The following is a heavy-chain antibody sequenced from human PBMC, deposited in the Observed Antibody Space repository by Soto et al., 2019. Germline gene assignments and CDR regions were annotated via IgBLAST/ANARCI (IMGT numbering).Heavy chain of an antibody. Sequence: ITLKESGPTLVKPTQTLTLTCTFSGLSLSTTGVGVGWIRQPPGKALEWLALIYWDDDKRYSPSLKSRLTITKDTSKNQVVLTMTNMDPVDTATYYCVQSRCGGDCLQSYSSHSYYGLDVW. CDR2: IYWDDDK. J-gene: IGHJ6*01. CDR1: GLSLSTTGVG. V-gene: IGHV2-5*02. CDR3: VQSRCGGDCLQSYSSHSYYGLDV. D-gene: IGHD2-21*02.